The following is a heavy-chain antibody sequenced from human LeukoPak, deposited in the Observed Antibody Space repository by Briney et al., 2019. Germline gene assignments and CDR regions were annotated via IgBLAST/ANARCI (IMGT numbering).Heavy chain of an antibody. D-gene: IGHD4-17*01. J-gene: IGHJ5*02. CDR2: ISSSSSYI. V-gene: IGHV3-21*01. CDR3: ARDPMTTVTRGWFDP. Sequence: PGGSLRLSCAASGFTFSSYSMNWVRQAPGKGLEWVASISSSSSYIYYADSVKGRFTISRDNAKNSLYLQMNNLRAEDTAVYYCARDPMTTVTRGWFDPWGQGTLVTVSS. CDR1: GFTFSSYS.